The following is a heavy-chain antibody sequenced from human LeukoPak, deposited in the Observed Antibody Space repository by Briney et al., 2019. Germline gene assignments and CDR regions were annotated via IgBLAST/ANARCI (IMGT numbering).Heavy chain of an antibody. CDR2: INTDNGNT. V-gene: IGHV1-3*04. J-gene: IGHJ4*02. D-gene: IGHD2-15*01. CDR1: GYTFTSYT. CDR3: ARAGYCSGGSCYTFDY. Sequence: ASVKVSCKASGYTFTSYTMHWVRQAPGQRLEWMGWINTDNGNTKYSQKFQGRVTITRDTSASTAYMELSSLRSEDTAVYYCARAGYCSGGSCYTFDYWGQGTLATVSS.